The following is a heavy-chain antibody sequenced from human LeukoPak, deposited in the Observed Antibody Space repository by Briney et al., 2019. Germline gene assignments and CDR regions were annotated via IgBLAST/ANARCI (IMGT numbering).Heavy chain of an antibody. CDR2: IYYSGST. CDR1: GGSISSYY. CDR3: ARLRYDSSGYLYWYFDL. V-gene: IGHV4-59*08. J-gene: IGHJ2*01. D-gene: IGHD3-22*01. Sequence: SETLSLTCTVSGGSISSYYWSWIRQPPGKGLEWIGYIYYSGSTNYNPSLKSRVTISVDTSKNQFSLKLSSVTAADTAVYYCARLRYDSSGYLYWYFDLWGRGTLVTVSS.